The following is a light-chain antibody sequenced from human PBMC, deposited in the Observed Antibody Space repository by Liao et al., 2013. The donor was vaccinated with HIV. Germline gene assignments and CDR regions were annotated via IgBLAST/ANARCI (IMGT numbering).Light chain of an antibody. Sequence: SYVLTQPPSVSVAPGKTASITCGGNNIGIKNVHWYQQKPGQAPVVVIYNDSDRPSGIPERFSGSNSGNTATLTISRVEAGDEAAYYCQVWDSSSDHLYVFGTGTKVTVL. J-gene: IGLJ1*01. CDR2: NDS. CDR3: QVWDSSSDHLYV. V-gene: IGLV3-21*01. CDR1: NIGIKN.